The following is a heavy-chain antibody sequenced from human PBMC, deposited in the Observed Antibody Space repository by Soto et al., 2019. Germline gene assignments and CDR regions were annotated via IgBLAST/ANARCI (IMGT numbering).Heavy chain of an antibody. J-gene: IGHJ6*02. CDR2: ISTSGTTI. D-gene: IGHD4-4*01. V-gene: IGHV3-48*02. CDR3: ARYDYSNYGASDV. Sequence: EVQLVESGGGLVQPGGSLRLSCAASGFTFSSYNMNWVRQAPGKGLEWVSYISTSGTTIYYTDSVKGRFTISRDKAKNPLFLLMNSLRDEDTAVYYCARYDYSNYGASDVWGQGTTVTVSS. CDR1: GFTFSSYN.